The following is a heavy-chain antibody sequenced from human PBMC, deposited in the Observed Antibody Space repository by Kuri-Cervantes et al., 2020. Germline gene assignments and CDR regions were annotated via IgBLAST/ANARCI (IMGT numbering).Heavy chain of an antibody. D-gene: IGHD1-1*01. V-gene: IGHV3-11*04. CDR3: AKDLRADTASTNFDY. Sequence: SLKISCAASGFPLCDYYLSWIRQAPGKGLEWVSYINRPGYTIYYADSVKGRFTISRDNAKNSLYLQMNSLRAEDTAVYYCAKDLRADTASTNFDYWGQGTLVTVSS. J-gene: IGHJ4*02. CDR1: GFPLCDYY. CDR2: INRPGYTI.